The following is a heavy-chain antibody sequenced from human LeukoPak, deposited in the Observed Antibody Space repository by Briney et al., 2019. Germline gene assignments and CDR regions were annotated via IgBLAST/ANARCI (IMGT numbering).Heavy chain of an antibody. J-gene: IGHJ4*02. D-gene: IGHD5-24*01. CDR3: ARVRAGYKPDDY. CDR2: MNPNSGNT. Sequence: ASVKVSCKASGYTFTGYYMHWVRQAPGQGLEWMGWMNPNSGNTGYAQKFQGRVTMTRNTSISTAYMELSSLRSEDTAVYYCARVRAGYKPDDYWGQGTLVTVSS. V-gene: IGHV1-8*02. CDR1: GYTFTGYY.